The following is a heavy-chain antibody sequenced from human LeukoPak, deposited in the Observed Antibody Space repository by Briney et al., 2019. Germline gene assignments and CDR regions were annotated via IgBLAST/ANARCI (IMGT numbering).Heavy chain of an antibody. CDR1: GYTFTSYG. V-gene: IGHV1-18*01. Sequence: ASVKVSCKASGYTFTSYGISWVRQAPGQGLEWMGWISAYNGNTNYAQKLRGRVTMTTDTSTSTAYMELRSLRSDDTAVYYCARDGNRITFGGVSFDYWGQGTLVTVSS. CDR3: ARDGNRITFGGVSFDY. D-gene: IGHD3-16*01. J-gene: IGHJ4*02. CDR2: ISAYNGNT.